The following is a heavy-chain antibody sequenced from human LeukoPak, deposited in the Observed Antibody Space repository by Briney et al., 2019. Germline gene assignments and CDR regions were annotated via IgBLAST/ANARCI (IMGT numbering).Heavy chain of an antibody. D-gene: IGHD1-26*01. CDR1: GFAFSSYW. CDR2: IRQDGGEK. V-gene: IGHV3-7*01. J-gene: IGHJ4*02. Sequence: GGSLRLSCVASGFAFSSYWMSWVRQAPGKGLEWVANIRQDGGEKYYVDSVEGRFTISRDNAKNSLFLQMNSLRVEDTAVYYCARLGGSYYTYWGQGTLVTVSS. CDR3: ARLGGSYYTY.